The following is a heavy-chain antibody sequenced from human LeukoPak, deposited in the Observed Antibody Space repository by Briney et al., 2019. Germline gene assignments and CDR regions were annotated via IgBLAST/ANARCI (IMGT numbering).Heavy chain of an antibody. CDR3: AKDFPSYCSSTSCRKFDY. CDR2: IDIAGGT. Sequence: TGGSLRLSCAASGFTFSSSDFHWVRQGTGKGLEWVSAIDIAGGTYYSDSVKGRFTISRDNAKNSVSLQMNSLRAGDPAVYYCAKDFPSYCSSTSCRKFDYWGQGTLVTVSS. D-gene: IGHD2-2*01. V-gene: IGHV3-13*01. CDR1: GFTFSSSD. J-gene: IGHJ4*02.